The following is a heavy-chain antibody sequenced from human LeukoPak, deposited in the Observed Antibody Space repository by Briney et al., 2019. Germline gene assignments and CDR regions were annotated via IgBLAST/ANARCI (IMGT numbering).Heavy chain of an antibody. CDR2: FDPEDGET. Sequence: ASVKVSCKASGGTFSSYAITWVRQAPGKGLEWMGGFDPEDGETIYAQKFQGRVTMTEDTSTDTAYMELSSLRSEDTAVYYCATGGVTMVRGVIIPLWYFDLWGRGTLVTVSS. J-gene: IGHJ2*01. D-gene: IGHD3-10*01. CDR3: ATGGVTMVRGVIIPLWYFDL. V-gene: IGHV1-24*01. CDR1: GGTFSSYA.